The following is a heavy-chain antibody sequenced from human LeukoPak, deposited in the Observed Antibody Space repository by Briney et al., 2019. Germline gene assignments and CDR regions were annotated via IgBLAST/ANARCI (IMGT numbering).Heavy chain of an antibody. V-gene: IGHV4-30-2*01. CDR3: ARVNLWDYYYGMDV. CDR2: IYHSGST. J-gene: IGHJ6*02. CDR1: GYSISSGDYY. D-gene: IGHD1-26*01. Sequence: PSETLSLTCTVSGYSISSGDYYWSWIRQPPGKGLEWIGYIYHSGSTYYNPSLKSRVTISVDRSKNQFSLKLSSVTAADTAVYYCARVNLWDYYYGMDVWGQGTTVTVSS.